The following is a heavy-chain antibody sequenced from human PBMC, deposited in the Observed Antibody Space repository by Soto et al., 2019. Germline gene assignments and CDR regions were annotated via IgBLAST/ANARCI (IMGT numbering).Heavy chain of an antibody. J-gene: IGHJ4*02. CDR3: TTQGGGDDIYFDY. Sequence: EVQLVESGGGLVQPGGSLRLSCAASGFSFSDAWMIWVRQAPGKGLQWVGRIKSKSDGETTDYAAPVKGRFAISRDDSKKTVHLRMNSLKTEETATYFCTTQGGGDDIYFDYWGQGTLVAVSS. CDR2: IKSKSDGETT. CDR1: GFSFSDAW. D-gene: IGHD3-16*01. V-gene: IGHV3-15*01.